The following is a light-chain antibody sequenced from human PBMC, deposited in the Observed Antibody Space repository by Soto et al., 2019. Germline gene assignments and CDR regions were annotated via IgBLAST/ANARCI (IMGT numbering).Light chain of an antibody. J-gene: IGKJ1*01. V-gene: IGKV1-5*01. CDR2: DAS. CDR3: PLSTTYLWT. CDR1: QRISTW. Sequence: DIQMTKSPSSVAASNRDGVTITCRASQRISTWLAWYQQKPGKAPKLLISDASSLETGVPSRFSGSGSGTEFTLTIISLQPDDFATYSCPLSTTYLWTFAHGTKVDIK.